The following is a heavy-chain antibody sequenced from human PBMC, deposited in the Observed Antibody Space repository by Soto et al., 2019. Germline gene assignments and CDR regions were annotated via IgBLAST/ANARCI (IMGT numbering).Heavy chain of an antibody. J-gene: IGHJ4*02. CDR1: GGTFNNYA. Sequence: QVQLVQSGAEVRKPGSSVKVSCKASGGTFNNYAFTWVRQAPGQGLEWVGGIIPLSGTPNYAQKFQGRVTITADKSTRTVHMELSSLRSEDTAMYYYASGVVGATDFDYWGQGTLVTVSS. CDR3: ASGVVGATDFDY. D-gene: IGHD1-26*01. CDR2: IIPLSGTP. V-gene: IGHV1-69*06.